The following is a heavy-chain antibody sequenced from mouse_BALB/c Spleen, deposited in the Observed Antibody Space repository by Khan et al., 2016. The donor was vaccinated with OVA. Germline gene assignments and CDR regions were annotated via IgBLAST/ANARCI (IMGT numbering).Heavy chain of an antibody. CDR1: GFSLITYG. V-gene: IGHV2-4-1*01. Sequence: QVRLQQSGPGLVQPSQSLSITCTVSGFSLITYGVHWVRQSPGKGLEWLGVIWSDGSTDYNAAFISRLIITKDNSKSQVFFKMNSLQADDTAIYYCARNSYRYDFTYWGRGTLVTVSA. J-gene: IGHJ3*01. CDR2: IWSDGST. CDR3: ARNSYRYDFTY. D-gene: IGHD2-12*01.